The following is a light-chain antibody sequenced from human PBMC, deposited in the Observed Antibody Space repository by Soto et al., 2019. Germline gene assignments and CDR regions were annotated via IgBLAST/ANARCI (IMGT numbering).Light chain of an antibody. CDR3: QQYNNWSPGT. V-gene: IGKV3-15*01. Sequence: EIVMTQSPATLSVSPGERATLSCRASQSVSSNLAWYQQKPGQAPSLLIYGASTRATGIPARFSGGGSGTEFTLSISGLQAEDFAVYYCQQYNNWSPGTFGQGTKVEIK. CDR2: GAS. J-gene: IGKJ1*01. CDR1: QSVSSN.